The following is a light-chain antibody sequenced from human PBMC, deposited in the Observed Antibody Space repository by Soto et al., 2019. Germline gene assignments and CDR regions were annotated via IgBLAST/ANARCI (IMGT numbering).Light chain of an antibody. CDR2: ELS. Sequence: QSVLTQLASVSGSPGESITISCSGSCSDIDTHNYGSRLQHYPGKAPKRIISELSSPPSGVSNRFSDSKSGTAANPPLSGPQTEDDPDPLSISFTTDGTHVFGTGTKVPGL. V-gene: IGLV2-14*01. CDR3: ISFTTDGTHV. CDR1: CSDIDTHNY. J-gene: IGLJ1*01.